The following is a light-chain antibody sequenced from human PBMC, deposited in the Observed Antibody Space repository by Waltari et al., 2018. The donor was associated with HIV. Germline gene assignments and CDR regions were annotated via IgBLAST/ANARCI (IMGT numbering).Light chain of an antibody. CDR3: GTWDSSLSAE. J-gene: IGLJ2*01. V-gene: IGLV1-51*01. CDR1: SSNIGNNY. Sequence: QSVLTQPPSVSAAPGQKVTISCSGSSSNIGNNYVSWYQQLPGTAPKLLIYYNKKRPSGIPDRFSGSKSGTSATLGITGLQTGDEADYYCGTWDSSLSAEFGGGTKLTVL. CDR2: YNK.